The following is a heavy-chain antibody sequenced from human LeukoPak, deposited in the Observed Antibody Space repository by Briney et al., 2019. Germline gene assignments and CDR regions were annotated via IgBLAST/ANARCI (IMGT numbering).Heavy chain of an antibody. V-gene: IGHV4-4*07. Sequence: SETLSLTCTVSGGSISSYYWSWIRQPAGKGLEWIGRIYTSGSTNYNPSLKSRVTISVDTSKNQFPLKLSSVTAADTAVYYCARDRPYYYDSSGFPNWFDPWGQGTLVTVSS. CDR1: GGSISSYY. D-gene: IGHD3-22*01. CDR2: IYTSGST. CDR3: ARDRPYYYDSSGFPNWFDP. J-gene: IGHJ5*02.